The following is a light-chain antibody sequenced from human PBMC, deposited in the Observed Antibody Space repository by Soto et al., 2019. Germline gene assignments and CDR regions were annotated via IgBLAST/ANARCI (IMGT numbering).Light chain of an antibody. CDR1: QTVRNNY. V-gene: IGKV3D-20*02. J-gene: IGKJ4*01. CDR3: QQRYNWPLT. Sequence: EFVLTHSPGTLSLSPGERATLSCRSSQTVRNNYLAWYQQKPGQAPRLLIYDASSRATGIPARFSGSGSGTAFTLTISGLEPEDFALYYCQQRYNWPLTFGGGTKVDIK. CDR2: DAS.